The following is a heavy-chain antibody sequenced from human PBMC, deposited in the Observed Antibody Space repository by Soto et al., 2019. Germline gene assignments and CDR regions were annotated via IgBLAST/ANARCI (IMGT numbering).Heavy chain of an antibody. J-gene: IGHJ4*02. CDR3: ATGARYRSGGSCYPDD. Sequence: QVQLMQSGAEVKKPGSSVKVSCKASGGTISTNVISWVRQAPGQGLEWMGEIMPIFAAPNNAQKFQGRLTITADTSTTTVYMELSSLTSEDTAVYFCATGARYRSGGSCYPDDWGQGTLVIVSS. D-gene: IGHD2-15*01. V-gene: IGHV1-69*06. CDR2: IMPIFAAP. CDR1: GGTISTNV.